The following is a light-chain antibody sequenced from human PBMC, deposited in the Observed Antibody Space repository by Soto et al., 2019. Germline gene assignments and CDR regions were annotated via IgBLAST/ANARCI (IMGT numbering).Light chain of an antibody. Sequence: EVVLTQSPGTLSLSPGERATLSCRASQSVSNNYFAWYQQKPGQAPRLLIFGSSDRATGNPDRFRCSGSGTVFTLTISRLEPEDFAGNYGKQYGSSPPYTFGQGTKLEIK. J-gene: IGKJ2*01. CDR1: QSVSNNY. CDR2: GSS. CDR3: KQYGSSPPYT. V-gene: IGKV3-20*01.